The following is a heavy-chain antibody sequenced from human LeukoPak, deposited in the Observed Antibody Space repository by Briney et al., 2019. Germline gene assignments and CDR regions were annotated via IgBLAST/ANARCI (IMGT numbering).Heavy chain of an antibody. V-gene: IGHV5-51*01. J-gene: IGHJ4*02. Sequence: GESLKISCKGSGYSFTSYWIGWVRQMPGKGLEWMGILYPGDSDTRYSPSFQGQVTISADKSISTAYLQWSSLKASDTAMYYCATPGYSSGWFANFGYWGQGTLVTVSS. CDR1: GYSFTSYW. CDR2: LYPGDSDT. CDR3: ATPGYSSGWFANFGY. D-gene: IGHD6-19*01.